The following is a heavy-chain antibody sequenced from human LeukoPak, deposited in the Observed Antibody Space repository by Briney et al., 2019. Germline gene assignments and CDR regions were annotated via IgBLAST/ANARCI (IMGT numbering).Heavy chain of an antibody. CDR3: ERDPRVRSSGYYLLDY. V-gene: IGHV1-18*01. CDR1: GYTFTSYG. D-gene: IGHD3-22*01. J-gene: IGHJ4*02. CDR2: ISAYNGNT. Sequence: ASVKVSCKASGYTFTSYGITWVRQAPGQGLEWMGWISAYNGNTNYAQKLHGRVTMTTDTSTTKTYLELKSLRSDDTAVYYCERDPRVRSSGYYLLDYLGQGTLVTGSS.